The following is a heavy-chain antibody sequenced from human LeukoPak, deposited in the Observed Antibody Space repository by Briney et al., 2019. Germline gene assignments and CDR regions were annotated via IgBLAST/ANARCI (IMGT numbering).Heavy chain of an antibody. J-gene: IGHJ4*02. D-gene: IGHD6-19*01. CDR3: ARGLPPAVADPPLDY. V-gene: IGHV3-53*01. CDR1: GFTVSSNY. Sequence: GGSLRLSCAASGFTVSSNYMSWVRQAPGKGLEWVSVIYGGGSTYYADSVKGRFTISRDNSKNTLYLQMNSLRAEDTAVYYCARGLPPAVADPPLDYWGQGTLVTVSS. CDR2: IYGGGST.